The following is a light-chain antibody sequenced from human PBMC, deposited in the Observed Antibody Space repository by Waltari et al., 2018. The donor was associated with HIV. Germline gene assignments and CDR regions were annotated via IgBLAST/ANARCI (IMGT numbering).Light chain of an antibody. Sequence: DIQLTQSPSFLSASVGDRVTITCRASQGINNYLAWYQQKPGKAPRLLIYVASTLQSGVPLMFSGSGSGTEFSLTISSLQTEDFATYYCQQLNSYPRRLTFGGGTKVEVK. V-gene: IGKV1-9*01. CDR3: QQLNSYPRRLT. J-gene: IGKJ4*01. CDR2: VAS. CDR1: QGINNY.